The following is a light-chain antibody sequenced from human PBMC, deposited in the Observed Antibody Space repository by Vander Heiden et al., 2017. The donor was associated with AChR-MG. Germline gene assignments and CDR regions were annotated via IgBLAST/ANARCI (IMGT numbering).Light chain of an antibody. V-gene: IGKV3-20*01. Sequence: EIVLTQSPGTLSLSPGERATLSCRASQSITNNFLAWYQQKPGQAPRLLIYGASTRATGIPDRFSGSGSGTDFTLTIIRLEPEEFAVYYCQQYGSSPALTFGGGTKVEIK. CDR1: QSITNNF. CDR2: GAS. CDR3: QQYGSSPALT. J-gene: IGKJ4*01.